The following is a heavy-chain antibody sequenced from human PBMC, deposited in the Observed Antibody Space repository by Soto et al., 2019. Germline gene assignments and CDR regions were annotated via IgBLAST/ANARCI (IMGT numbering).Heavy chain of an antibody. CDR3: ARQAHHDNWFDP. V-gene: IGHV4-39*01. CDR2: IYYSGST. CDR1: GGSLSSSGYY. J-gene: IGHJ5*02. Sequence: SETLSLTCTVSGGSLSSSGYYWGWIRQPPGKGLEYIGSIYYSGSTYYNPSLKSRVTISVDTSKNYFSLKLRSVTAADTAVYYCARQAHHDNWFDPWGQGTLVTAPQ.